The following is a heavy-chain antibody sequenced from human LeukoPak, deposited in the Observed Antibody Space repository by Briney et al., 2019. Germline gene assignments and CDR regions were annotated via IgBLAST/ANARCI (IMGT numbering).Heavy chain of an antibody. CDR1: GFTFSSYA. V-gene: IGHV3-21*05. Sequence: PGGSLRLSCAASGFTFSSYAMSWVRQAPGKGLEWISYISPTTSYTNYYADSVKGRFTISRDDAKKSLYLQMNSLRDEDTAVYYCARGHYGLDVWGQGTTVTVSS. J-gene: IGHJ6*02. CDR2: ISPTTSYT. CDR3: ARGHYGLDV.